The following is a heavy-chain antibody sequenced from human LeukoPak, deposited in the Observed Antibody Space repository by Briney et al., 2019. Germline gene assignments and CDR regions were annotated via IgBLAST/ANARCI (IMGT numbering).Heavy chain of an antibody. CDR3: ARDAAAAGTFDY. J-gene: IGHJ4*02. V-gene: IGHV3-23*01. Sequence: PGGSLRLSCAASGFTFSNAWMSWVRQAPGKGLEWVSAISGSGGSTYYADSVKGRFTISRDNSKNTLYLQMNSLRAEDTAVYYCARDAAAAGTFDYWGQGTLVTVSS. CDR1: GFTFSNAW. CDR2: ISGSGGST. D-gene: IGHD6-13*01.